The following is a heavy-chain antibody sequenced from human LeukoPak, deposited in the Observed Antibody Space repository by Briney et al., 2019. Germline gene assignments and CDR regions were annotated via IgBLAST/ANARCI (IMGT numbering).Heavy chain of an antibody. CDR2: IKSKTDGGAT. V-gene: IGHV3-15*01. D-gene: IGHD3-22*01. J-gene: IGHJ4*02. CDR3: TTDGYDSGLFDY. Sequence: GGPLRLSCAASGFTFSNAWMSWVRQAPGKGLEWVGRIKSKTDGGATDYAAPVKGRFTISRDDSKNTLYLQMNSLKTEDTAVYYCTTDGYDSGLFDYWGQGTLVTVSS. CDR1: GFTFSNAW.